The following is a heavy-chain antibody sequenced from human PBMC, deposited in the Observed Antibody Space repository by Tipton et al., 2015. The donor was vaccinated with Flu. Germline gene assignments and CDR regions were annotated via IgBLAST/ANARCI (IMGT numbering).Heavy chain of an antibody. J-gene: IGHJ2*01. CDR2: IYHSGST. D-gene: IGHD3-22*01. CDR1: GSSMGSGYC. Sequence: TLSLTCSVSGSSMGSGYCWGWIRQSPGKGLEWIANIYHSGSTNYNPSLKSRVTISEDTSKNQFSLKLSSVTAADTAVYYCARGSYSFDSSGYYVHFDLWGRGALVTVSS. V-gene: IGHV4-38-2*02. CDR3: ARGSYSFDSSGYYVHFDL.